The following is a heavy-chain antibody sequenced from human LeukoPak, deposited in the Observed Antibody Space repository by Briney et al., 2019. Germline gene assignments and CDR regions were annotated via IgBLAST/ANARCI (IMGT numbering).Heavy chain of an antibody. CDR2: ISGSGNST. Sequence: GGSLRLSCAASGFTLSTYAMTWVRQAPGKGLEWVSGISGSGNSTYYADSVKGRFTISRDNSKNTLYLQMSSLRAEDTALYYCAKGPKRGALDYWGQGTLVTVSS. J-gene: IGHJ4*02. V-gene: IGHV3-23*01. CDR1: GFTLSTYA. D-gene: IGHD1-26*01. CDR3: AKGPKRGALDY.